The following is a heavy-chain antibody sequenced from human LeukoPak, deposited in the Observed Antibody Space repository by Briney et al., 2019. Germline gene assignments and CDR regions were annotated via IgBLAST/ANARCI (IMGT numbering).Heavy chain of an antibody. Sequence: PGGYLRLSCAASGFTFSTHSFNWVRQAPGKGLQWVSYIHGRTSPIYYADSVRGRFTISRDNAKNSVSLHMNSLRVEDTAVYYCARDASNGQQDYWGQGTLVTVSS. CDR3: ARDASNGQQDY. D-gene: IGHD6-13*01. CDR1: GFTFSTHS. V-gene: IGHV3-48*01. CDR2: IHGRTSPI. J-gene: IGHJ4*02.